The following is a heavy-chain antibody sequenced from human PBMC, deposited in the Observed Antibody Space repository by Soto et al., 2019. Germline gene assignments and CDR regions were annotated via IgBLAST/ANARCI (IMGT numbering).Heavy chain of an antibody. CDR1: GFTFSSYS. Sequence: GVSLRLSCAASGFTFSSYSMNWFRQAPGKGLEWVSSISSSSSYIYYADSVKGRFTISRDNAKNSPYLQMNSLRAENTAVYYRAGLRILVIASWEKGGQEALLEVSS. J-gene: IGHJ4*02. V-gene: IGHV3-21*01. CDR3: AGLRILVIASWEK. CDR2: ISSSSSYI. D-gene: IGHD2-8*02.